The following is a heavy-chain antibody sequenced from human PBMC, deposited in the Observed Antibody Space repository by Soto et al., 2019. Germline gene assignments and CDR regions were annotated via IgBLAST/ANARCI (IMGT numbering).Heavy chain of an antibody. Sequence: QVQLVQSGAEVKKPGASVKVSCKASGYTFTSYYMHWVRQAPGQGLEWMGIINPSGGSTSYAQKFQGRVTMTRDTSTSTDYMELSSLRSEDTAVYYFARGDILTGYWTSTLDYWGQGTLVTVSS. D-gene: IGHD3-9*01. J-gene: IGHJ4*02. CDR2: INPSGGST. CDR1: GYTFTSYY. CDR3: ARGDILTGYWTSTLDY. V-gene: IGHV1-46*01.